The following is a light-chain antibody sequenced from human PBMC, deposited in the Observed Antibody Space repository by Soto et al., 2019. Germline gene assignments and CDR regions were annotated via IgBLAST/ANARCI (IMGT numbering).Light chain of an antibody. Sequence: DIQMTQSPSSLSASVGDTVTITCRASQNIIFYLNWYQQRIGKSPKLLIYAASNLQSGVPSRFSCSGSGADFTLTISNLQPEDFATYFCQQSYTTPVYSFGQGTKLEIK. CDR2: AAS. J-gene: IGKJ2*01. CDR3: QQSYTTPVYS. CDR1: QNIIFY. V-gene: IGKV1-39*01.